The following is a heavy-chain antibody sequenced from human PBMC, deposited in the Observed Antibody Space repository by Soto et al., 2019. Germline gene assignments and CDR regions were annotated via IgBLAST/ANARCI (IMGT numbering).Heavy chain of an antibody. D-gene: IGHD6-19*01. Sequence: QDQLVQSGAEVKKPGASVTVSCKASGYSFTNYGITWVRQAPGQGLEGMGWISGFNGNTHYAQKLQCRVTMTTDASTSTGYMELRSLRSDDTAVYYCARDRGVAPPVAGNTHYYYYLDVWGKGTTVTVSS. CDR1: GYSFTNYG. CDR2: ISGFNGNT. CDR3: ARDRGVAPPVAGNTHYYYYLDV. V-gene: IGHV1-18*01. J-gene: IGHJ6*03.